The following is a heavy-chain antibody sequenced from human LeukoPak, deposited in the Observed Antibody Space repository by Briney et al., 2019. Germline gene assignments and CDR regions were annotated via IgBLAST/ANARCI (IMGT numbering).Heavy chain of an antibody. V-gene: IGHV3-73*01. J-gene: IGHJ4*02. D-gene: IGHD5-12*01. CDR1: GFTFSGSA. CDR2: IRSKAKCYAT. Sequence: PGGSLKLSCAASGFTFSGSAIHWVRQASGKGLDWVGRIRSKAKCYATAYAESVKGRFTISRDDSENTAYLQMNSLKTEDTAVYYCTRLGEYSGNSDDYWGQGTLVTVSS. CDR3: TRLGEYSGNSDDY.